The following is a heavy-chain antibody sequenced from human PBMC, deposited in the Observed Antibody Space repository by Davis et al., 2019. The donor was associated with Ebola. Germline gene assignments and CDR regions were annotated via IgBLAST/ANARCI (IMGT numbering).Heavy chain of an antibody. J-gene: IGHJ6*03. D-gene: IGHD2-2*01. Sequence: GESLKISCAASGFTFSTFGMHWVRQAPGKGLEWVSAISGSGDDTYYADSVKGRFTISRDNSKNTLYLQMFSLRAEDTAVYYCAKDCSRTTSYCYYYMDVWGKGTTVTVSS. CDR2: ISGSGDDT. CDR1: GFTFSTFG. V-gene: IGHV3-23*01. CDR3: AKDCSRTTSYCYYYMDV.